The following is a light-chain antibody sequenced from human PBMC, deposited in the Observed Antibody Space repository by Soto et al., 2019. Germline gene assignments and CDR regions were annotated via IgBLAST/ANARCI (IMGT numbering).Light chain of an antibody. V-gene: IGKV3-15*01. CDR2: RTS. CDR1: QSVTNN. Sequence: EIVMTQSPVTLSVSPGERATLSCSASQSVTNNLAWYQQRPGQSPRLLIYRTSTRAPGVPARFSGSGSGTECALSISSLQSEDFAVYYCPQAYRWPRTFGQGTKVEIK. CDR3: PQAYRWPRT. J-gene: IGKJ1*01.